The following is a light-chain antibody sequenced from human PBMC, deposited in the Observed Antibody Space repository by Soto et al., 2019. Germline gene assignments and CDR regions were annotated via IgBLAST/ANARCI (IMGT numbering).Light chain of an antibody. Sequence: QSVLTQPPSVSAAPGQKVTISCSGSSSNIGNNYVSWYQQLPGTAPKLLIYDNHKRPSGIPDRFSGSKPGTSATLGITGLQTGDEADYYCGTWDSSLSAVVFGGGTKLTVL. J-gene: IGLJ2*01. CDR1: SSNIGNNY. CDR2: DNH. CDR3: GTWDSSLSAVV. V-gene: IGLV1-51*01.